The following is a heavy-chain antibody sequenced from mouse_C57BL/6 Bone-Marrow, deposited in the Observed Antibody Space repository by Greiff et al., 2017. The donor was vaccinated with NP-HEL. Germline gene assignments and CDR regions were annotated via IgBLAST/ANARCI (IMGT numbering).Heavy chain of an antibody. CDR1: GFTFSDYG. D-gene: IGHD4-1*01. CDR2: ISSGSSTI. CDR3: ARLSNFYFDY. J-gene: IGHJ2*01. V-gene: IGHV5-17*01. Sequence: EVQGVESGGGLVKPGGSLKLSCVASGFTFSDYGMHWVRQAPEKGLEWVAYISSGSSTIYYADTVKGRFTISRDNAKNTLFLQMTSLRSEDTAMYYCARLSNFYFDYWGQGTTLTVSS.